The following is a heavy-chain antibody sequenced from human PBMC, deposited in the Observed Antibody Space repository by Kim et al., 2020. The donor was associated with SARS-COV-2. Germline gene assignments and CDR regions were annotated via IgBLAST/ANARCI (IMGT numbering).Heavy chain of an antibody. V-gene: IGHV3-21*01. D-gene: IGHD3-9*01. CDR1: GFTFSSYS. CDR3: ARGQRRYFDWLLYAFDY. Sequence: GGSLRLSCAASGFTFSSYSMNWVRQAPGKGLEWVSSISSSSSYIYYADSVKGRFTISRDNAKNSLYLQMTSQRAEDTAVYYCARGQRRYFDWLLYAFDYWGQGTLVTVAS. CDR2: ISSSSSYI. J-gene: IGHJ4*02.